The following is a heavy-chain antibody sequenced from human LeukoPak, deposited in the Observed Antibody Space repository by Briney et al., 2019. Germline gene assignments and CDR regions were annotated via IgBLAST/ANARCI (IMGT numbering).Heavy chain of an antibody. CDR3: DNSGETLGGALDI. V-gene: IGHV3-23*01. D-gene: IGHD6-25*01. CDR1: GFSFTRYA. CDR2: NCGDGRST. J-gene: IGHJ3*02. Sequence: GGPLTLSCAASGFSFTRYAMLWVRQAPGKGLDGVSNNCGDGRSTHYADSAKGRFTISTAISKNTVQLQMNTLRAEDTAVYFCDNSGETLGGALDIWGQGTMVAISS.